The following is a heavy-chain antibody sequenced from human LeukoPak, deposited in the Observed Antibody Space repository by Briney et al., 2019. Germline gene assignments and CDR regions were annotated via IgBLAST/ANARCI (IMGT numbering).Heavy chain of an antibody. CDR3: ATDSSGYTEAFDI. Sequence: PSETLSLTCNVSGGSISGHYWSWIRLPPGKGLEWIGYIYYNGNTYYHPSLKSRLTISLDTSKNQFSLNLSSVTAADTAVYFCATDSSGYTEAFDIWGQGTMVAVSS. V-gene: IGHV4-59*11. J-gene: IGHJ3*02. CDR1: GGSISGHY. CDR2: IYYNGNT. D-gene: IGHD3-22*01.